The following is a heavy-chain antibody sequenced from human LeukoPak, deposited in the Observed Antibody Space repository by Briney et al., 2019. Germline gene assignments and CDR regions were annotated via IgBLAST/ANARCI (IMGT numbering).Heavy chain of an antibody. D-gene: IGHD1-26*01. J-gene: IGHJ4*02. CDR1: GFTFNTYI. CDR3: ARDGAQWELLGYFDY. V-gene: IGHV3-48*04. CDR2: IRNSTNAI. Sequence: PGGSLRLSCAASGFTFNTYIMNWVPQAPGKGLEWVSYIRNSTNAIYSADSVRGRFTISRDNAKTSLYLQLNSLRAEDTAVYYCARDGAQWELLGYFDYWGQGTLVTVSS.